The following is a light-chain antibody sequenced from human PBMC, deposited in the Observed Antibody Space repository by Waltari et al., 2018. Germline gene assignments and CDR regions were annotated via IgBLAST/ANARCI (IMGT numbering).Light chain of an antibody. CDR1: QSVSMD. CDR3: QQRRDWPLT. Sequence: EIVLTQSPATLSLSPGERAPLSCRASQSVSMDLAWYRQKPGQAPRLLIFDASIRATGTPARFSGSGSGTDFTLTISSLEPEDFAVYYCQQRRDWPLTFGGGTKVEIK. CDR2: DAS. J-gene: IGKJ4*01. V-gene: IGKV3-11*01.